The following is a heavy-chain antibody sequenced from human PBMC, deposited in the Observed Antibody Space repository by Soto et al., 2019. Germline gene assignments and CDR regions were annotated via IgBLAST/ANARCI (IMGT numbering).Heavy chain of an antibody. V-gene: IGHV1-3*01. CDR1: GYTFTSYA. D-gene: IGHD5-12*01. CDR3: ARGIWVATTANYSLDS. J-gene: IGHJ5*01. Sequence: ASVKVSCKASGYTFTSYAIHWVRQAPGQRLEWMGWINAGNGKTKYSQNFQGRVTITRDTSASIAYMEVNGLRSEDTAVYYCARGIWVATTANYSLDSWGQETLVTVSS. CDR2: INAGNGKT.